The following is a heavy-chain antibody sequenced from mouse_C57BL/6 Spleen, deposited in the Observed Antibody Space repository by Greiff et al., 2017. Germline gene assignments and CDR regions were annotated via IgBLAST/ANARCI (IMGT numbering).Heavy chain of an antibody. CDR2: ISSGSRTI. CDR1: GFTFSDYG. D-gene: IGHD3-2*02. V-gene: IGHV5-17*01. CDR3: ARDSSGSFDY. J-gene: IGHJ2*01. Sequence: EVHLVESGGGLVKPGGSLKLSCAASGFTFSDYGMHWVRQAPEKGLEWVAYISSGSRTIYYADTVTGRFTISRDNAKNTLFLQMTSLRSEDTAMYYCARDSSGSFDYWGQGTTLTVSS.